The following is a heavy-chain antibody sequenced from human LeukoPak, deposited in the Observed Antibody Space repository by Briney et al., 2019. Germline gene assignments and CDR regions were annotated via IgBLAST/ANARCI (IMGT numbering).Heavy chain of an antibody. V-gene: IGHV1-8*01. CDR3: ARASRRLKRGITGTYYFDY. CDR1: GYTFTSYD. Sequence: ASVKVSCKASGYTFTSYDINWVRQATGQGLEWMGWMNPNSGNTGYAQKFQGRVTMTRNTSISTAYMELSSLRSEDTAVYYCARASRRLKRGITGTYYFDYWGQGTLVTVSS. CDR2: MNPNSGNT. J-gene: IGHJ4*02. D-gene: IGHD1-20*01.